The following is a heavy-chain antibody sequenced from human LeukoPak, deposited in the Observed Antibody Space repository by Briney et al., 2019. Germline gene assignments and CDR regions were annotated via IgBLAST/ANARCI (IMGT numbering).Heavy chain of an antibody. D-gene: IGHD6-19*01. J-gene: IGHJ4*02. V-gene: IGHV3-21*01. CDR2: ISSSSGYI. CDR3: ARGLGSGWSDY. Sequence: PGGSLRLSCAASGFTFSSYSMNWVRQAPGKGLEWVSSISSSSGYIYYADSVKGRFTISRDNAKNSLYMQMNSLGAEDTAVYYCARGLGSGWSDYWGQGTLVTVSS. CDR1: GFTFSSYS.